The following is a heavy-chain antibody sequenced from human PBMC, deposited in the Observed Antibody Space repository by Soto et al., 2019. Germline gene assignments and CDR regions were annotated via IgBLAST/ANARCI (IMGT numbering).Heavy chain of an antibody. CDR2: ISYDGGNK. Sequence: QVQLVESGGGVVQPGRSLRLSCAASGFTFSSYGMHWVRQAPGKGREWVAVISYDGGNKYYADSVKGRFTISRDNHKNTLYLQMNSLRTEDTAVYYCAKVLGYCSSSTCSREAYYYYGMDVWGQGTTVTVSS. V-gene: IGHV3-30*18. CDR3: AKVLGYCSSSTCSREAYYYYGMDV. CDR1: GFTFSSYG. J-gene: IGHJ6*02. D-gene: IGHD2-2*01.